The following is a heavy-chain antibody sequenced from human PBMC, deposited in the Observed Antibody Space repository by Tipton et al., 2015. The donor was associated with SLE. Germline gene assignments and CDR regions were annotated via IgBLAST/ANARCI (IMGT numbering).Heavy chain of an antibody. Sequence: TLSLTCTISGGSISTYHWSWLRQSPGKGLEWIGYIHHSGSINYNPSLRSRVTMSVDTSMNQFSLELSSVTAADTAVYYCARLVVLAAEGLYSFDYWGHGTLVTVSS. D-gene: IGHD2-15*01. CDR3: ARLVVLAAEGLYSFDY. CDR2: IHHSGSI. J-gene: IGHJ4*01. V-gene: IGHV4-59*08. CDR1: GGSISTYH.